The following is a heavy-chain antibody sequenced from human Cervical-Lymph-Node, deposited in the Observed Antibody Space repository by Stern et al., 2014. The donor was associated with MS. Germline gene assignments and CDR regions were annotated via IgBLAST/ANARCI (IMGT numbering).Heavy chain of an antibody. Sequence: QIQLVQSGAEVKKPGASVKVSCKDSGYTFTGQYLHWVRQAPGQGLEWMGWINPQTGDTNYAQKFLGRVTMTRDTSSSTAYMEVTRLTSDDTAVYFCARFPTFNWNSSSWGQGTLVTVSS. D-gene: IGHD1-7*01. CDR1: GYTFTGQY. V-gene: IGHV1-2*02. J-gene: IGHJ5*02. CDR2: INPQTGDT. CDR3: ARFPTFNWNSSS.